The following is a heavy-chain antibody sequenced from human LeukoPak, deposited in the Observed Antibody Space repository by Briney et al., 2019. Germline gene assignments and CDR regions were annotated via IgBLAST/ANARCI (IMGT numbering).Heavy chain of an antibody. CDR3: ARVRYYGSGEEIDP. Sequence: SETLSLTCTVSGGSISSGGYLWSWIRQNPGKGLEWIGYIYHGGNTYYNPSLKSRVTISVDTSKNQFSLKLSSVTAADMAVYYCARVRYYGSGEEIDPWGQGTLVTVSS. J-gene: IGHJ5*02. CDR2: IYHGGNT. D-gene: IGHD3-10*01. CDR1: GGSISSGGYL. V-gene: IGHV4-31*03.